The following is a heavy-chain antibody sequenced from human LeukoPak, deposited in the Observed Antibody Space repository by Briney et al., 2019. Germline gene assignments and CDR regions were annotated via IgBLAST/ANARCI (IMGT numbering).Heavy chain of an antibody. J-gene: IGHJ2*01. CDR1: GGSISSSSYY. CDR3: ARGTRGYSGYDSPWYFDL. CDR2: IYYSGST. Sequence: PSETLSLTCTVSGGSISSSSYYWGWIRQPPGRGLGWIGSIYYSGSTYYNPSLKSRVTISVDTSKNQFSLKLSSLTAADTAVYYCARGTRGYSGYDSPWYFDLWGRGTLVTVSS. V-gene: IGHV4-39*07. D-gene: IGHD5-12*01.